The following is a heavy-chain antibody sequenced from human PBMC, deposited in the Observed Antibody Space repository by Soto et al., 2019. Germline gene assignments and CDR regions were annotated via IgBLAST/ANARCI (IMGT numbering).Heavy chain of an antibody. V-gene: IGHV1-69*12. CDR2: IIPIFGTA. CDR3: ARGLGYCSGGSCYSPIDYYYYGMDV. D-gene: IGHD2-15*01. J-gene: IGHJ6*02. CDR1: GGTFSSYA. Sequence: QVQLVQSGAEVKKPGSSVKVSCKASGGTFSSYAISWVRQAPGQGLEWMGGIIPIFGTANYAQKFQGRVTITADESTSTPYMELSSLRSEDTAVYYCARGLGYCSGGSCYSPIDYYYYGMDVWGQGTTVTVSS.